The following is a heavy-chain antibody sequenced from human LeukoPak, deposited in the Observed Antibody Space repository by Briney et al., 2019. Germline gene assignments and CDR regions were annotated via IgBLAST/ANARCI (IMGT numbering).Heavy chain of an antibody. J-gene: IGHJ5*02. CDR1: GYTFTSYY. D-gene: IGHD5-18*01. Sequence: ASVKVSCKASGYTFTSYYMYWVRQSPGQGLEWMGAINPTGTDTIYAQTFQGRVTMTRDLSTSTVYMELSSLRSEDTAVYYCVRDGYNYGSNWFDPWGQGTLVTVSS. V-gene: IGHV1-46*01. CDR2: INPTGTDT. CDR3: VRDGYNYGSNWFDP.